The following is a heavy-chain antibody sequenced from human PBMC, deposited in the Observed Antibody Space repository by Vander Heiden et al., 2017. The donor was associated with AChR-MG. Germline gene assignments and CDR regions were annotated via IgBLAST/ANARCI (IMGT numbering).Heavy chain of an antibody. V-gene: IGHV3-30*02. CDR3: AKSGAGSVAGTKPFDY. CDR1: GFTFSSNG. CDR2: IRYDGSNK. D-gene: IGHD6-19*01. J-gene: IGHJ4*02. Sequence: QVQLVESGGGVVQPGGSLRLSCAASGFTFSSNGMHWVRQAPGKGLEWVAFIRYDGSNKYYADSVKGRFTISRDNSKNTLYLQMNSLRAEDTAVYYCAKSGAGSVAGTKPFDYWGQGTLVTVSS.